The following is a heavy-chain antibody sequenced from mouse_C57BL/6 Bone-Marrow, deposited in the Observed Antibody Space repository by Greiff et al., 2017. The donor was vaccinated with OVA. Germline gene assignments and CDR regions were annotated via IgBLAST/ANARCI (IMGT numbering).Heavy chain of an antibody. Sequence: VQLVESGAELARPGASVKLSCKASGYTFTSYGISWVKQRTGQGLEWIGEIYPRSGTTYYNEKFKGKATLTADKSSSTAYMALRSLTSEDSAVYFYARIAPLYCFGSSSGIAYWGQGTLVTVSA. CDR2: IYPRSGTT. CDR1: GYTFTSYG. V-gene: IGHV1-81*01. CDR3: ARIAPLYCFGSSSGIAY. J-gene: IGHJ3*01. D-gene: IGHD1-1*01.